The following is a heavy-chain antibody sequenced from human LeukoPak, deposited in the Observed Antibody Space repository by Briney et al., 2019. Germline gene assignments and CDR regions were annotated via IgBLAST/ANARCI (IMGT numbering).Heavy chain of an antibody. CDR1: GYSFATYW. D-gene: IGHD3-22*01. V-gene: IGHV5-51*01. CDR2: NYPGDSDT. CDR3: ARHHADLSSGYPD. Sequence: GESLKISCKGSGYSFATYWIGWVRQMPGKGLEWMGINYPGDSDTTYSPSFQGQVTMLADKSISTAYLQWSSLKASDTAMYYCARHHADLSSGYPDWGQGTLVTVSS. J-gene: IGHJ4*02.